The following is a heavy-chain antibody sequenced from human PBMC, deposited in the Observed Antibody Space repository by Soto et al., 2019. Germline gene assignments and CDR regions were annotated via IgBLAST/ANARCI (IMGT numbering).Heavy chain of an antibody. D-gene: IGHD2-15*01. CDR3: ARGGWSLDY. Sequence: SETLSLTCSVSGGSIISHYWSWIRQPPGKGLEWIGYIHYSGSTDYNPSLKSRLTLSVDTSKNQFSLKLSSVTAADTAVYYCARGGWSLDYWGQGTLVTVPQ. CDR1: GGSIISHY. J-gene: IGHJ4*02. V-gene: IGHV4-59*11. CDR2: IHYSGST.